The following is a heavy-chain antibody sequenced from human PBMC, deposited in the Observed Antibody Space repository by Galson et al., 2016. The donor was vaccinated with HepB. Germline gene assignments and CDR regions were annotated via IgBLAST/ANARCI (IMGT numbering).Heavy chain of an antibody. CDR1: GFSFSSYE. CDR3: VRDGATWHFDF. Sequence: SLRLSCAASGFSFSSYEMNWVRQAPGKGLEWVAYTNAGGGKLYYPDSVRGRFTISRDNAKESLYLQMNSLTAEDTGLYYCVRDGATWHFDFWGRGTLGTVSS. D-gene: IGHD1-26*01. CDR2: TNAGGGKL. V-gene: IGHV3-48*03. J-gene: IGHJ2*01.